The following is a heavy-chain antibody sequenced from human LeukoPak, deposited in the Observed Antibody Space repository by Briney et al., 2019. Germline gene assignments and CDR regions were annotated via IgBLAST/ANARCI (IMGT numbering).Heavy chain of an antibody. CDR2: IYYSGST. J-gene: IGHJ5*02. Sequence: PSETLSLTCTVSGGSISSYYWSWIRQPPGKGLEWIGYIYYSGSTYYKPSLKSRVTISVDTSKNQFSLKLSSVTAADTAVYYCARDLVAATGWFDPWGQGTLVTVSS. D-gene: IGHD2-15*01. CDR1: GGSISSYY. V-gene: IGHV4-59*12. CDR3: ARDLVAATGWFDP.